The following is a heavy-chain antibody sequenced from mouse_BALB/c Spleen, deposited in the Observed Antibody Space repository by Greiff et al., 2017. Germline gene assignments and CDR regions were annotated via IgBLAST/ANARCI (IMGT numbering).Heavy chain of an antibody. Sequence: EVKLMESGGGLVKPGGSLKLSCAASGFTFSSYAMSWVRQSPEKRLEWVAEISSGGSYTYYPDTVTGRFTISRDNAKNTLYLEMSSLRSEDTAMYYCARAYYYGSSYYAMDYWGQGTSVTVSS. CDR2: ISSGGSYT. V-gene: IGHV5-9-4*01. J-gene: IGHJ4*01. CDR1: GFTFSSYA. D-gene: IGHD1-1*01. CDR3: ARAYYYGSSYYAMDY.